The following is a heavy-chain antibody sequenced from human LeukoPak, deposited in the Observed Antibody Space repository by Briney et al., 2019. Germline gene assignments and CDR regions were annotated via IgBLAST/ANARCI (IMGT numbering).Heavy chain of an antibody. CDR1: GGSISSYY. Sequence: SETLSLTCTVSGGSISSYYWSWIRQPAGKGLEWIGRIYTSGSTNYNPSLKSRVTMSVDTSKNQFSLKLSSVTAADTAVYYCATSKSGYSHLRSHYWGRGTLVTVSS. V-gene: IGHV4-4*07. CDR2: IYTSGST. CDR3: ATSKSGYSHLRSHY. D-gene: IGHD5-18*01. J-gene: IGHJ4*02.